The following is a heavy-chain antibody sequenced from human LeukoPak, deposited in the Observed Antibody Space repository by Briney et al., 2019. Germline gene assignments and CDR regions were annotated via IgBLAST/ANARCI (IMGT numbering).Heavy chain of an antibody. V-gene: IGHV4-59*08. CDR2: IYYSGST. D-gene: IGHD5-12*01. CDR1: GGSISSYY. Sequence: SETLSLTCTVSGGSISSYYWSWIRQPPGKGLEWIGYIYYSGSTNYNSSLKSRVTISVDTSKNQFSLKLSSVTAADTAVYYCARHESDSWRAGHYYYGMDVWGQGTTVTVSS. CDR3: ARHESDSWRAGHYYYGMDV. J-gene: IGHJ6*02.